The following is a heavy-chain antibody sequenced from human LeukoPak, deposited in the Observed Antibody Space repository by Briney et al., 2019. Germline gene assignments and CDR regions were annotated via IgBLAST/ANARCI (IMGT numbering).Heavy chain of an antibody. V-gene: IGHV3-30*18. CDR1: GFTFSNYG. Sequence: SAGTLRLYCAASGFTFSNYGMHWVRQAPGKGLEWVAVISYDGSNKYYADSVKGRFTISRDTSKNTLYLQMNSLRAEDTAVYFCAKDHYYDSSGPHYWGQGTLVTVSS. J-gene: IGHJ4*02. CDR3: AKDHYYDSSGPHY. CDR2: ISYDGSNK. D-gene: IGHD3-22*01.